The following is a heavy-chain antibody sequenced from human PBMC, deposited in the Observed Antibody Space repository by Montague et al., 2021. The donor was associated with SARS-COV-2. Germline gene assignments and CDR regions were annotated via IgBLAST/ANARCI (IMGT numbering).Heavy chain of an antibody. CDR2: IYCHDDR. CDR3: VYSIKPRRSGSCYGSRCYHFDY. J-gene: IGHJ4*02. D-gene: IGHD3-22*01. Sequence: MKPCKTLTQTCTFSRFSFITTGVGVAWICQPRGTVLEWLATIYCHDDRRYGLSLASVFTIPEDTSILQVVLTITDMDPGDTVTYYCVYSIKPRRSGSCYGSRCYHFDYWGQGALVTVSS. V-gene: IGHV2-5*05. CDR1: RFSFITTGVG.